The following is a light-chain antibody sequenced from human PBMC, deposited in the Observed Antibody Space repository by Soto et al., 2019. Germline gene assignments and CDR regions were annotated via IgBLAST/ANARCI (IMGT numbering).Light chain of an antibody. CDR2: LEGSGSY. V-gene: IGLV4-60*02. CDR1: SGHSSYI. J-gene: IGLJ3*02. CDR3: ETWDSNTHTV. Sequence: QPVLTQSSSASASLGSSVKPTCTLSSGHSSYIIAWHQQQPGKAPRYLMKLEGSGSYNKGSGVPDRFSGSSSGADRYLTISNLQFEDEADYYCETWDSNTHTVFGGGPKLTVL.